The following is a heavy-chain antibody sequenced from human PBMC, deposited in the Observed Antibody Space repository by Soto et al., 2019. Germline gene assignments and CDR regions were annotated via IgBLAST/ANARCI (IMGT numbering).Heavy chain of an antibody. CDR2: ISSTTNYI. J-gene: IGHJ4*02. CDR3: ARESEDLTSNFDY. Sequence: EVQLVESGGGLVKPGGSLRLSCAASGFTFTRYSMNWVRQAPGKGLEWVSSISSTTNYIYYADSMKGRFNVSRDNAKNSVYLEMNSLSAEDTAVYYCARESEDLTSNFDYWGQGTLFTVSS. CDR1: GFTFTRYS. V-gene: IGHV3-21*01.